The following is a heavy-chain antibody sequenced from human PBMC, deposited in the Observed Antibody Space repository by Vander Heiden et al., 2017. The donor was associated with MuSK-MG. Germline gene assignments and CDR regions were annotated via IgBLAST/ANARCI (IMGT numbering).Heavy chain of an antibody. CDR2: INHSGST. Sequence: QVQLQQWGAGLLKPSETLSLTCAVYGWSFSGYYWSWIRQPPRKGLEWIGEINHSGSTNYNPSRKSRVTISVYTSKNQFSLKLSSVTAADTAVYYCSRFPYQPLLRSKVYYFDYWGQGTLVTVSS. D-gene: IGHD2-2*01. CDR3: SRFPYQPLLRSKVYYFDY. CDR1: GWSFSGYY. V-gene: IGHV4-34*01. J-gene: IGHJ4*02.